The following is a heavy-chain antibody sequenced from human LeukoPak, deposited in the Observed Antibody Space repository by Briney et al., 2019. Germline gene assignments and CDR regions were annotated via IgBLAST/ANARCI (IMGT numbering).Heavy chain of an antibody. J-gene: IGHJ4*02. CDR2: ISTSGSTI. V-gene: IGHV3-48*03. D-gene: IGHD3-9*01. Sequence: GGSLRLSCTASGFTFSNYELNWVRQAPGKGLEWVSYISTSGSTIDYADSVKGRFTISRDNAKNSLYVQMNSLRAEDTAVYYCARDADYDILTGYYGAQGPFDYWGQGTLVTVSS. CDR3: ARDADYDILTGYYGAQGPFDY. CDR1: GFTFSNYE.